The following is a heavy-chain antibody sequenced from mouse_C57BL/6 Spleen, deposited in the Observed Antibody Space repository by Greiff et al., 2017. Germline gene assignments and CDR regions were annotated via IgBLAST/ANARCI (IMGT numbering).Heavy chain of an antibody. V-gene: IGHV1-5*01. Sequence: VQLQQSGTVLARPGASVKMSCKTSGYTFTSYWMHWVKQRPGQGLEWIGAIYPGNSDTSYNQKFKGKAKLTAVTSASTAYMELSSLTNEDSAVDYCTEGIYYDYDAMDYWGQGTSVTVSS. CDR3: TEGIYYDYDAMDY. CDR1: GYTFTSYW. D-gene: IGHD2-1*01. J-gene: IGHJ4*01. CDR2: IYPGNSDT.